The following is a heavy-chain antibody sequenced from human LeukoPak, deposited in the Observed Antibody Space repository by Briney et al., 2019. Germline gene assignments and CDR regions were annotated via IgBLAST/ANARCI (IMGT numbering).Heavy chain of an antibody. CDR2: INPNSGGT. CDR3: ARRGIAVAGTPFDY. Sequence: ASVKVSCKASGGTFSSYAISWVRQAPGQGLEWMGWINPNSGGTNYAQKFQGWVTMTRDTSISTAYMELSRLRSDDTAVYYCARRGIAVAGTPFDYWGQGTLVTVSS. V-gene: IGHV1-2*04. J-gene: IGHJ4*02. D-gene: IGHD6-19*01. CDR1: GGTFSSYA.